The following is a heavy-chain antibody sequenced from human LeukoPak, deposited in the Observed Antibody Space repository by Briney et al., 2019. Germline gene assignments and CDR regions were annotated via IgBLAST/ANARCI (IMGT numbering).Heavy chain of an antibody. J-gene: IGHJ4*02. CDR3: ARVGNNWHPLDY. CDR2: IYSSGST. D-gene: IGHD1-1*01. CDR1: GGSISSYY. Sequence: PSETLSLTCTVSGGSISSYYWSWIRQPPGKGLEWIGYIYSSGSTNYNPSLESRVTISVDTSKNQFSLKLSSVTAADTAVYYCARVGNNWHPLDYWGQGTLVTVSS. V-gene: IGHV4-59*01.